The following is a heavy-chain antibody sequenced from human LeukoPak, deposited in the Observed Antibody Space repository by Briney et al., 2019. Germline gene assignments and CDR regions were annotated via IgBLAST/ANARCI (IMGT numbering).Heavy chain of an antibody. CDR1: GFSFKNCW. CDR3: ANNCSSTSCYGNYYYGMDV. Sequence: GGSLRLSCAASGFSFKNCWMHWVRQAPGKGLEWVSAISGSGGSTYYADSVKGRFTISRDNSKNTLYLQMNSLRAEDTAVYYCANNCSSTSCYGNYYYGMDVWGQGTTVTVSS. J-gene: IGHJ6*02. D-gene: IGHD2-2*01. CDR2: ISGSGGST. V-gene: IGHV3-23*01.